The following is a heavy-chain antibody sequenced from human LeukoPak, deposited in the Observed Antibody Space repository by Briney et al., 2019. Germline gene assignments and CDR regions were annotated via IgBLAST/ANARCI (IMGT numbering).Heavy chain of an antibody. J-gene: IGHJ4*02. Sequence: GGSLRLSCAGSGFTFSRYWMNWVRLAPGKGLEWVANIRQDGSEIYYMDSVKGRFTISRDNAKNSLYLQMNSLRAEDTAVYYCARSGEPYGFDFWGQGTLVTVSS. CDR1: GFTFSRYW. CDR2: IRQDGSEI. CDR3: ARSGEPYGFDF. V-gene: IGHV3-7*01. D-gene: IGHD3-10*01.